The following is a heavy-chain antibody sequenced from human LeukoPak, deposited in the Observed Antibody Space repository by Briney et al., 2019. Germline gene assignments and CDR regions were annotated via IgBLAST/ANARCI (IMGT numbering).Heavy chain of an antibody. CDR3: ARDLRSSGWYVFDH. CDR2: IYYSGSA. V-gene: IGHV4-59*01. J-gene: IGHJ4*02. CDR1: GGSISTYY. D-gene: IGHD6-19*01. Sequence: SETLSLTCTVSGGSISTYYWSWIRQPPGKGLEWIGYIYYSGSAKYNPSLKSRVTISVDTSKNQFSLKLSSVTAADTAVYYCARDLRSSGWYVFDHWGRGTLVTVSS.